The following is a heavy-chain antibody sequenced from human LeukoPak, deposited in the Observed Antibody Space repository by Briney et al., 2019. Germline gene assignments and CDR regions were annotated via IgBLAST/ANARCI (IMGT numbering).Heavy chain of an antibody. CDR2: ISSSADTI. D-gene: IGHD2-21*02. CDR3: ARVSDLCGGDCYSDY. J-gene: IGHJ4*02. Sequence: PGGSLRLSCESSGFAFSSYAMGWVRQAPGKGLEWVSDISSSADTIYNANSVKGRFAISRDNAKKSLYLQMNSLRAEDTAVYYCARVSDLCGGDCYSDYWGQGTRVTVSS. CDR1: GFAFSSYA. V-gene: IGHV3-48*03.